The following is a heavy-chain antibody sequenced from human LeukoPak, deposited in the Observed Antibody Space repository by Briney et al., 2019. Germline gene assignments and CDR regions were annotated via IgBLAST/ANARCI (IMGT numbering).Heavy chain of an antibody. CDR3: AREAGYMVRGVINY. CDR2: INPNSGGT. V-gene: IGHV1-2*02. J-gene: IGHJ4*02. D-gene: IGHD3-10*01. CDR1: GYTFTGYY. Sequence: ASVKVSCKASGYTFTGYYMHWVRRAPGQGLEWMGWINPNSGGTNYAQKFQGRVTMTRDTSISTAYMELSRLRSDDTAVYYCAREAGYMVRGVINYWGQGTLVTVSS.